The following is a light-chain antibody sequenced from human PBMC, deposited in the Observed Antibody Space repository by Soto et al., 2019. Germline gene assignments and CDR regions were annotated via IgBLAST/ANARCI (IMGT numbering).Light chain of an antibody. CDR1: QSVSSN. Sequence: EIVMTQSPATLSVSPVERATLSCRASQSVSSNLAWYQQKPGQAPRLLIYGASTRATGIPARFSGSGSGTEFTLTVDTLQSEDIAIYYCQQYYHWPVTFGGGTKVDIK. CDR3: QQYYHWPVT. V-gene: IGKV3-15*01. CDR2: GAS. J-gene: IGKJ4*01.